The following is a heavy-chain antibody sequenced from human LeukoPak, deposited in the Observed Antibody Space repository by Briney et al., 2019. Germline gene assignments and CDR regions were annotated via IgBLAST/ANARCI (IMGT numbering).Heavy chain of an antibody. CDR3: AGTFMTTVVTRGSYAFDI. V-gene: IGHV4-39*07. D-gene: IGHD4-23*01. CDR1: GGSISSSSYY. Sequence: PSETLSLTCTVSGGSISSSSYYWGWIRQPPGKGLEWIGSIYYSGSTYYNPSLKSRVTISVDTSKNQVSLILTSVTAADTAVYYCAGTFMTTVVTRGSYAFDIWGQGTMVTVSS. J-gene: IGHJ3*02. CDR2: IYYSGST.